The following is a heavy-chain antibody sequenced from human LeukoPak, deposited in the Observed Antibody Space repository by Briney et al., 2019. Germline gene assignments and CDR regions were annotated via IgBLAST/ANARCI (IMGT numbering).Heavy chain of an antibody. D-gene: IGHD6-19*01. CDR3: AKDHLPGIVVADRDY. CDR2: VYSGGST. J-gene: IGHJ4*02. CDR1: GFTFSSYA. Sequence: GGSLRLSCAASGFTFSSYAMSWVRQAPGKGLEWVSVVYSGGSTYYADSVKGRFTISRDNSKNTLYLQINSLRAEDTAVYYCAKDHLPGIVVADRDYWGQGTLVTVSS. V-gene: IGHV3-23*03.